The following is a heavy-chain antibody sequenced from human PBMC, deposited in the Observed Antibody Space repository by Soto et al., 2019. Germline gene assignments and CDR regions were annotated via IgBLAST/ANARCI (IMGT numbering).Heavy chain of an antibody. J-gene: IGHJ4*02. CDR3: ARESVAALDY. CDR2: IWYDGSNK. V-gene: IGHV3-33*01. D-gene: IGHD6-19*01. Sequence: QVQLVESGGGVVQPGRSLRLSCAASGFTFSSYGMHWVRQAPGKGLEWVAVIWYDGSNKYYADSVKGRFTISRDNSKNTLHLQMNSLRAEDTAVYYCARESVAALDYWGQGTLVTVSS. CDR1: GFTFSSYG.